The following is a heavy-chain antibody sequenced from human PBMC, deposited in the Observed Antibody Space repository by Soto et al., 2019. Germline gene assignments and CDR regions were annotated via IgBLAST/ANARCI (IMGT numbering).Heavy chain of an antibody. V-gene: IGHV4-34*01. CDR3: ARRARGSGRGMDV. CDR1: GGSFSGYY. D-gene: IGHD3-10*01. J-gene: IGHJ6*02. CDR2: INHSGST. Sequence: QVQLQQWGAGLLKPTETLSLTCAVYGGSFSGYYWSWIRQPPGKGLEWIGEINHSGSTNYNPSLKSRVTISVDTSKNQFSLKLCSVTAADTALYYCARRARGSGRGMDVWGQGTTVTVSS.